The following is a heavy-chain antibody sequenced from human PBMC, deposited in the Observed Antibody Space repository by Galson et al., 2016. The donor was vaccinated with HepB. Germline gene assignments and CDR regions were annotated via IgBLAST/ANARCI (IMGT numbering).Heavy chain of an antibody. Sequence: PALVKPTQTLTLTCTLSGFGLNTHGVGVAWIRQPPGKALEWLALVYWDGEERYNPSLKSRLTISRDTSKNQVVVTMTDMQPVDAGTYFCARRQVVSHTGFCDSWGQGALVTVSS. D-gene: IGHD5-12*01. CDR3: ARRQVVSHTGFCDS. CDR1: GFGLNTHGVG. CDR2: VYWDGEE. J-gene: IGHJ4*02. V-gene: IGHV2-5*02.